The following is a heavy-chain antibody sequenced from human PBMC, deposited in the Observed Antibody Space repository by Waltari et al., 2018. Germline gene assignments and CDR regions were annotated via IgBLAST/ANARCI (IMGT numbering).Heavy chain of an antibody. CDR1: GGSISSDEFY. J-gene: IGHJ4*01. D-gene: IGHD3-16*01. V-gene: IGHV4-39*01. Sequence: QLQLQESGPGLVKPSETLSLTCTVSGGSISSDEFYWGWIRQPPGQGLEWIGSISYSGNTYYNSSLTSRATVSVDTPKNQFSLMLASVTAADTAVYYCGTSRGGSEEYWGQGRLVIVSS. CDR2: ISYSGNT. CDR3: GTSRGGSEEY.